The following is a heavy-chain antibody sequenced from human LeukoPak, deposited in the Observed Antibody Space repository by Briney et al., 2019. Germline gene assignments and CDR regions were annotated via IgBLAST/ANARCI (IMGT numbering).Heavy chain of an antibody. CDR3: AVIHDAFDY. J-gene: IGHJ4*02. CDR1: GFTFSSYG. V-gene: IGHV3-33*01. Sequence: GGSLRLSCAASGFTFSSYGMHWVRQAPGKGLEWVAVIWYDGSNKYYADSVKGRFTVSRDNSKNTLYLQMNSLRAEDTAVYYCAVIHDAFDYWGQGTLVTVSS. CDR2: IWYDGSNK. D-gene: IGHD3-3*01.